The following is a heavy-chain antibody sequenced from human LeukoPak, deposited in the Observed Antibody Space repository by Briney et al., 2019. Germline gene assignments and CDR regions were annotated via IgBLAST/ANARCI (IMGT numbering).Heavy chain of an antibody. Sequence: SETLSLTCSVSGGSISSGDFYWSWLRQPPGKGLEWIGYIYDSGSTYYNSSLQSRITISVDTSKNQFSLKLSSVTAADTAVYYCARSPDSSSSGAFDIWGQGTMVTVSS. CDR2: IYDSGST. V-gene: IGHV4-30-4*01. D-gene: IGHD6-6*01. CDR3: ARSPDSSSSGAFDI. CDR1: GGSISSGDFY. J-gene: IGHJ3*02.